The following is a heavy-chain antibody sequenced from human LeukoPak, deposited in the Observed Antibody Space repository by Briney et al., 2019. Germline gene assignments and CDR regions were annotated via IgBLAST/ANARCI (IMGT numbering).Heavy chain of an antibody. V-gene: IGHV1-69*05. J-gene: IGHJ4*02. Sequence: SVKVSCKASGGTFSSYAISWVRQAPGQGLEWMGGIIPIFGPANYAQKFQGRVTITTDESTSTAYMELSSLRSEDTAAYYCARLAYCGTDCGDYWGQGTLVTVSS. D-gene: IGHD2-21*01. CDR3: ARLAYCGTDCGDY. CDR1: GGTFSSYA. CDR2: IIPIFGPA.